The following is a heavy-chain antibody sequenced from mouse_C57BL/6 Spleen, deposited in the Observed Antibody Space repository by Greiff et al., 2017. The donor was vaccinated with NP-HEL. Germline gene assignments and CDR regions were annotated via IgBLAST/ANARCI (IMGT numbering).Heavy chain of an antibody. Sequence: DVMLVESGGGLVKPGGSLKLSCAASGFTFSSYAMSWVRQTPEKRLEWVATISDGGSYTYYPDNVKGRFTISRDNAKNNLYLQMSHLKSEDTAMYYCAREEGYSNYPDYWGQGTTLTVSS. V-gene: IGHV5-4*01. CDR3: AREEGYSNYPDY. CDR2: ISDGGSYT. J-gene: IGHJ2*01. CDR1: GFTFSSYA. D-gene: IGHD2-5*01.